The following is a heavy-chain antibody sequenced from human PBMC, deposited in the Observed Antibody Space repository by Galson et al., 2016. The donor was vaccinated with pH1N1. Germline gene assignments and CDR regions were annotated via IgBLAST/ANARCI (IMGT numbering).Heavy chain of an antibody. Sequence: SLRLSCAVTGFTFDGRGMGWVRQAPGKGLQWVSFISSRNDKVYYADSVKGRFTISRDDVKNSVYLQMNSLRHEDTAVYYCARDGGRETHFDYWGQGTLVTVSS. V-gene: IGHV3-48*02. CDR1: GFTFDGRG. J-gene: IGHJ4*02. D-gene: IGHD4-23*01. CDR3: ARDGGRETHFDY. CDR2: ISSRNDKV.